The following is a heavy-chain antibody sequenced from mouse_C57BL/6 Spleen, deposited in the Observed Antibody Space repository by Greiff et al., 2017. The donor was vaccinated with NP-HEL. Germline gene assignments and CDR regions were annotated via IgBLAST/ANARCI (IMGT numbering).Heavy chain of an antibody. D-gene: IGHD1-1*01. CDR1: GYTFTSYD. CDR3: AREYGSSSDWYFDV. Sequence: QVQLQQSGPELVKPGASVKLSCKASGYTFTSYDINWVKQRPGQGLEWIGWLYPRDGSTKYNEKFKGKATLTVDTYSSTAYMELISLTYEASAVYFWAREYGSSSDWYFDVWGTGTTVTVSS. CDR2: LYPRDGST. V-gene: IGHV1-85*01. J-gene: IGHJ1*03.